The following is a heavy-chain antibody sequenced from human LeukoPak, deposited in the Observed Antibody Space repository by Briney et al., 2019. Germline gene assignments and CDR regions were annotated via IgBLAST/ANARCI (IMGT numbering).Heavy chain of an antibody. CDR1: GGSISSYY. D-gene: IGHD3-3*01. Sequence: SETLSLTCTVSGGSISSYYWSWIRQPPGKGLEWIGYIYYSGSTNYNPSLKSRVTISVDTSKNQFSLRLSSVTAADTAVYYCARAGEYDFWSGYYDVWGQGTLVTVSS. CDR2: IYYSGST. J-gene: IGHJ4*02. CDR3: ARAGEYDFWSGYYDV. V-gene: IGHV4-59*01.